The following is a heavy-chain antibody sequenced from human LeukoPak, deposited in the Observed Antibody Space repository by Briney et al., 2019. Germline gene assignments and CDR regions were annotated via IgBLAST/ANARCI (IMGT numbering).Heavy chain of an antibody. D-gene: IGHD2/OR15-2a*01. J-gene: IGHJ4*02. CDR2: IYYSGST. V-gene: IGHV4-31*03. CDR3: ARATFPYYYSDY. CDR1: GGSISSGGYY. Sequence: PSQTLSLTCTVSGGSISSGGYYWSWIRQHPGKGLEWIGYIYYSGSTYYNPSLKSRVTISVDTSKNQFSLKLSSVTAADTAVHYCARATFPYYYSDYWGQGTLVTVSS.